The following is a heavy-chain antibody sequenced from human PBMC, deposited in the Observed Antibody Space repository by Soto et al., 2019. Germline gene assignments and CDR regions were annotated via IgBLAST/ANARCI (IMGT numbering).Heavy chain of an antibody. CDR2: IYYSGST. D-gene: IGHD3-16*02. J-gene: IGHJ6*02. CDR3: ARLSSSTQYFVGGDV. CDR1: GGSISSSDYY. Sequence: QVQLQESCPGLVKPSQTLSLTCTVSGGSISSSDYYWSWIRQPPGKGLEWIGYIYYSGSTYYNLSLATRSTIPVDPSRIQFSLTLRYVTAADTAVYYCARLSSSTQYFVGGDVSVQGTTVTVSS. V-gene: IGHV4-30-4*01.